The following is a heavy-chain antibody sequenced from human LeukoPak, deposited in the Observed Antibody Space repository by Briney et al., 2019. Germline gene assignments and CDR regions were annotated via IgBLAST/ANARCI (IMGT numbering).Heavy chain of an antibody. V-gene: IGHV3-48*01. CDR3: VGFGVYGGL. D-gene: IGHD4-23*01. CDR2: ISGSSGTI. Sequence: PGGSLRLSCGASGFSFSDYDMHWVRQGKGKGLDWVAYISGSSGTIHYADSVRGRFSISRDNVQQSLYLQMNSLRAEDTAVYYCVGFGVYGGLWGQGTVVTVSP. CDR1: GFSFSDYD. J-gene: IGHJ4*02.